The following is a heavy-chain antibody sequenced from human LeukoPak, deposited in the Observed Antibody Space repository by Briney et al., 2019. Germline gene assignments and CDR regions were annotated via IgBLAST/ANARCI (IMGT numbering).Heavy chain of an antibody. D-gene: IGHD5-18*01. Sequence: SETLSLTCTVSGGSISSGSYYWGWIRQPGGKGLEWIGRIYTSGSTNYNPSLKRRFTITVERAKNQFSRKLSCVTAADTAVYYCARTGYSYGYWWFDPWGQGTLVTVSS. J-gene: IGHJ5*02. V-gene: IGHV4-61*02. CDR3: ARTGYSYGYWWFDP. CDR1: GGSISSGSYY. CDR2: IYTSGST.